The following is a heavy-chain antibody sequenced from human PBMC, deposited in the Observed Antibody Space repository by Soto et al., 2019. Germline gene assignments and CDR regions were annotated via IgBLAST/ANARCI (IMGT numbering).Heavy chain of an antibody. Sequence: GGSLRLSCAASGFTFSSYAMSWVRQAPGKGLEWVSAISGSGGSTYYADSVKGRFTISRDNSKNTLYLQMNSLRAEDTAVFYCAKDTPPHGSGSYYFDYWGQGTLVTVSS. V-gene: IGHV3-23*01. CDR2: ISGSGGST. D-gene: IGHD3-10*01. CDR3: AKDTPPHGSGSYYFDY. J-gene: IGHJ4*02. CDR1: GFTFSSYA.